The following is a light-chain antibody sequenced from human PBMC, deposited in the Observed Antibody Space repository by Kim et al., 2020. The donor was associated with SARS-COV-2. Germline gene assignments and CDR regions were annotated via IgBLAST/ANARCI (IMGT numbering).Light chain of an antibody. V-gene: IGLV5-39*01. Sequence: FTCTVRRGIHVDIYNVFWYQQKPGSLPLYLLRYKSDSNKEQGCGVPSRFSGSKDASTNAGLLLSAGLQSEGEAYYSCAIWYSNTWVFGGGTQLTVL. CDR1: RGIHVDIYN. CDR2: YKSDSNK. CDR3: AIWYSNTWV. J-gene: IGLJ3*02.